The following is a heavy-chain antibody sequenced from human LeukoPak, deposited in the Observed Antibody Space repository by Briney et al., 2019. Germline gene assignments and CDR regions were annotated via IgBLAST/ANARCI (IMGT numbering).Heavy chain of an antibody. CDR3: AKDDDYGDCFDY. Sequence: GGSLRLSCAASGFTFSSYWMSWVRQAPGKGLEWVSAISGSGGSTYYADSVKGRFTISRDNSKNTLYLQMNSLRAEDTAVYYCAKDDDYGDCFDYWGQGTLVTVSS. V-gene: IGHV3-23*01. D-gene: IGHD4-17*01. CDR2: ISGSGGST. J-gene: IGHJ4*02. CDR1: GFTFSSYW.